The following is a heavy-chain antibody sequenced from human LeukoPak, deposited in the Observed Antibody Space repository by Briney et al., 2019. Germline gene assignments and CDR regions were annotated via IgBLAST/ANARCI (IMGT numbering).Heavy chain of an antibody. V-gene: IGHV4-39*01. CDR3: ARLPLGDDAFDI. D-gene: IGHD3-16*01. Sequence: KPSETLSLTCTVSGGPISSSSYYWGWIRQPPGKGLEWIGSIYYSGSTYYNPSLKSRVTISVDTSKNQFSLKLSSVTAADTAVYYCARLPLGDDAFDIWGQGTMVTVSS. CDR2: IYYSGST. J-gene: IGHJ3*02. CDR1: GGPISSSSYY.